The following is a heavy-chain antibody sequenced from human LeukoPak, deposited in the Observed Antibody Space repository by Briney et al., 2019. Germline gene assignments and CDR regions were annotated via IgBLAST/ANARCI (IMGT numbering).Heavy chain of an antibody. V-gene: IGHV5-51*01. CDR1: GYSFTSCW. CDR3: ARLRDITMVRGVIQYFDY. Sequence: GESLKISCRVSGYSFTSCWIGWVRQMPGKGLEWMGIIYPGDSDTRYSPSFQGQVTISADKSISTAYLQWSSLKASDTAMYYCARLRDITMVRGVIQYFDYWGQGTPGHRLL. CDR2: IYPGDSDT. D-gene: IGHD3-10*01. J-gene: IGHJ4*02.